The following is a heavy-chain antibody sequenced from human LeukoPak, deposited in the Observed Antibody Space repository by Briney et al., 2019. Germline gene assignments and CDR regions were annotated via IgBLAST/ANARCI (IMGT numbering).Heavy chain of an antibody. D-gene: IGHD6-19*01. CDR3: ARDLYVSGWHGGAFDI. CDR1: GFTLSNFE. CDR2: ISSSDSTI. Sequence: GGSLRLSRAASGFTLSNFEMNGVRQAPRKGLERVSYISSSDSTIHYADSVKGRFTISRDNAYNSLYLQMNSLRAEDTAVYYCARDLYVSGWHGGAFDIWGEGTMVTVS. V-gene: IGHV3-48*03. J-gene: IGHJ3*02.